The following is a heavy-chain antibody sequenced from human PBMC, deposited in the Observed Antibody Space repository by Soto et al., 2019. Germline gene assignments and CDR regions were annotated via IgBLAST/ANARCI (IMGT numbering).Heavy chain of an antibody. CDR1: GGSFSGYY. V-gene: IGHV4-34*01. CDR3: ARGFNPGLGSSIRPHYYGMDV. CDR2: INHSGST. J-gene: IGHJ6*02. Sequence: PSETLSLSCAVYGGSFSGYYWSWIRQPPGKGLEWIGEINHSGSTNYNPSLKSRVTISVDTSKNQFSLKLSSVTAADTAVYYCARGFNPGLGSSIRPHYYGMDVWGQATTVTVSS. D-gene: IGHD3-10*01.